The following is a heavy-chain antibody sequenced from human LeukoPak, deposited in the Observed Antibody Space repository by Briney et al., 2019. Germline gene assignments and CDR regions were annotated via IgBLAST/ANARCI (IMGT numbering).Heavy chain of an antibody. CDR1: GFTFSSYG. D-gene: IGHD2-2*01. J-gene: IGHJ3*02. CDR3: AKPHGLWYQLLKWAFDI. V-gene: IGHV3-30*18. CDR2: ISYDGSNK. Sequence: GGSLRLSCAASGFTFSSYGMHWVRQAPGKGLEWVAVISYDGSNKYYADSVKGRFTISRDNSKNTLYLQMNSLRAEDTAVYYCAKPHGLWYQLLKWAFDIWGQGTMVTVSS.